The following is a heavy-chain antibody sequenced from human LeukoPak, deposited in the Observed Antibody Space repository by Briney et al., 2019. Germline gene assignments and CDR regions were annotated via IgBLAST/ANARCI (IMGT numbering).Heavy chain of an antibody. J-gene: IGHJ2*01. V-gene: IGHV3-13*01. CDR1: GFTFRQDD. CDR2: IGVTGDT. Sequence: GGSLRLSCAASGFTFRQDDFHWVRQAPGKGLEGVAAIGVTGDTYYPDSVKGRFTISREDAANSLYLQIRSLGAGDTALYYCTKEFCGSRAACAGGSYYDFWGRGALVTVSS. D-gene: IGHD2-15*01. CDR3: TKEFCGSRAACAGGSYYDF.